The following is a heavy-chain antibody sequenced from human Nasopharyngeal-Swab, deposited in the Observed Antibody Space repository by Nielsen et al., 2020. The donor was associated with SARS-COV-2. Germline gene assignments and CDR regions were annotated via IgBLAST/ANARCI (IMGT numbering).Heavy chain of an antibody. CDR3: ARQIPEIRYYYYMDV. Sequence: PGKGLEWIGSIYYSGSTYYNPSLKSRVTISVDTSKNQFSLKLSSVTAADTAVYYCARQIPEIRYYYYMDVWGKGTTVTVSS. D-gene: IGHD1-14*01. J-gene: IGHJ6*03. CDR2: IYYSGST. V-gene: IGHV4-39*01.